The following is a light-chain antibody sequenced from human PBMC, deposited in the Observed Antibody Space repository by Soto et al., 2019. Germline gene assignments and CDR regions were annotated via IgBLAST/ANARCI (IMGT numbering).Light chain of an antibody. CDR2: EAS. CDR3: QQRSNT. CDR1: QSVSSSY. Sequence: ELVLTQSPGTLSLSPGERATLSCRASQSVSSSYLAWYQQKPVQAPRLLIYEASNRATGIPARFSASGSGTDFTLTISSLEPEDSAVYYCQQRSNTFGQGTRLEIK. V-gene: IGKV3-11*01. J-gene: IGKJ5*01.